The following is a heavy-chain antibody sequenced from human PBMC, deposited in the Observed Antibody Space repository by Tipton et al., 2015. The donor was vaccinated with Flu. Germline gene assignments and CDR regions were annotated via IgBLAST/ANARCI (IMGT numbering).Heavy chain of an antibody. J-gene: IGHJ5*02. V-gene: IGHV4-59*08. Sequence: TLSLTCTVSGGSISSYYWSWIRQPPGKGLEWIGYIYYSGSTNYNPSLKSRVTISVDTPKNQFSLKLSSVTAADTAAYYCARSPEYCTNGVCYLGIGWFDPWGQGTLVTVSS. CDR2: IYYSGST. CDR1: GGSISSYY. CDR3: ARSPEYCTNGVCYLGIGWFDP. D-gene: IGHD2-8*01.